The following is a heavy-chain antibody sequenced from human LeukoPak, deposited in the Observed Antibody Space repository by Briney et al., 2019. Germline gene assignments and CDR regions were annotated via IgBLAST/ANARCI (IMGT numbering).Heavy chain of an antibody. Sequence: ASVKVSCKDSGYTFTSYDINWVRQATGQGLEWMGWMNPNSGNTGYAQKFQGRVTMTRNTSISTAYMELSSLRSEDTAVYYCARGPGLSGSLSSWGQGTLVTVSS. CDR3: ARGPGLSGSLSS. CDR1: GYTFTSYD. V-gene: IGHV1-8*01. CDR2: MNPNSGNT. D-gene: IGHD1-26*01. J-gene: IGHJ4*02.